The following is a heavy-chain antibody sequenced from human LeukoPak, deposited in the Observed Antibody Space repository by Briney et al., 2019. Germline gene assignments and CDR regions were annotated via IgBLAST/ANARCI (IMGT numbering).Heavy chain of an antibody. Sequence: GGSLRLSCAASGFTFDDYGMSWVRQAPGKGLEWVSGINWNGGSTGYADSVKGRFTISRDNAKNSLYLQMNSLRAEDTALYYCARAVEVATIKGYYYFDYWGQGTLVTVSS. CDR2: INWNGGST. CDR3: ARAVEVATIKGYYYFDY. V-gene: IGHV3-20*04. CDR1: GFTFDDYG. D-gene: IGHD5-24*01. J-gene: IGHJ4*02.